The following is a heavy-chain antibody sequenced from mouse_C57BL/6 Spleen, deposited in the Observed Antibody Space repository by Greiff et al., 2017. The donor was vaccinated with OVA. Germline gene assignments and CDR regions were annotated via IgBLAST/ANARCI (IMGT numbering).Heavy chain of an antibody. Sequence: DVKLVESGGGLVQPGGSLKLSCAASGFTFSDYYMYWVRQTPEKRLEWVAYISNGGGSTYYPDTVKGRFTISRDNAKNTLYLQMSRLKSEDTAMYYCARLYGSSYWYFDVWGTGTTVTVSS. CDR3: ARLYGSSYWYFDV. D-gene: IGHD1-1*01. CDR1: GFTFSDYY. J-gene: IGHJ1*03. V-gene: IGHV5-12*01. CDR2: ISNGGGST.